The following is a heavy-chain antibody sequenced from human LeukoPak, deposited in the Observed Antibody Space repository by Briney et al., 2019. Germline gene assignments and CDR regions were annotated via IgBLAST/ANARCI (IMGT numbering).Heavy chain of an antibody. J-gene: IGHJ5*02. V-gene: IGHV4-39*07. D-gene: IGHD1-26*01. CDR1: GGSISSSSYY. Sequence: SETLSLTCTVSGGSISSSSYYWGWIRQPPGKGLEWIGSIYYSGSTYYNPSLKSRVTISVDTSKNQFSLKLSSVTAADTAVYYCARVRELAWFDPWGQGTLVTVSS. CDR3: ARVRELAWFDP. CDR2: IYYSGST.